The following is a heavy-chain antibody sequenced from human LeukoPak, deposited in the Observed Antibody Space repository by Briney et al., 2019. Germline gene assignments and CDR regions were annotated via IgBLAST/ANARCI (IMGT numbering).Heavy chain of an antibody. V-gene: IGHV4-59*08. CDR1: GGSISSYY. D-gene: IGHD6-13*01. Sequence: PSETLSLTCTVSGGSISSYYWSWIRQPPGKGLEWIGYIYYSGSTNYNPSHKSRVTISVDTSKNQFSLKLSSVTAADTAVYYCARPPSSSSWDFGWYFDLWGRGTLVTVSS. J-gene: IGHJ2*01. CDR3: ARPPSSSSWDFGWYFDL. CDR2: IYYSGST.